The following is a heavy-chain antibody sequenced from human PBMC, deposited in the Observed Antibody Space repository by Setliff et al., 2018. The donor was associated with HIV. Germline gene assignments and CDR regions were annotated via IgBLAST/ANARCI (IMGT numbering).Heavy chain of an antibody. D-gene: IGHD3-10*01. CDR1: GGTFNNYA. V-gene: IGHV1-69*06. J-gene: IGHJ6*03. CDR2: IIPMFGTA. CDR3: ARDKDAIYYGSGSFFYYYYMDV. Sequence: GASVKVSCKASGGTFNNYAISWVRQAPGQGLEWMGRIIPMFGTANYAQKFQGRVTITADKSTSTAYMELSSLRSEDTAVYYCARDKDAIYYGSGSFFYYYYMDVWGKGTTVTVSS.